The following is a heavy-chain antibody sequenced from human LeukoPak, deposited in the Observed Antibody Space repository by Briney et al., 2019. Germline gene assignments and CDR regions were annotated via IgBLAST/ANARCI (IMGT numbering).Heavy chain of an antibody. D-gene: IGHD3-10*01. J-gene: IGHJ4*02. CDR3: ARDSGERGSGSYLIAY. CDR1: GYTLTSYG. Sequence: ASVKVSCKASGYTLTSYGISWVRQAPGQGLEWMGWISAYNGNTNYAQKLQGRVTMTTDTSTSTAYMELSRLRSDDTAVYYCARDSGERGSGSYLIAYWGQGTLVTVSS. CDR2: ISAYNGNT. V-gene: IGHV1-18*01.